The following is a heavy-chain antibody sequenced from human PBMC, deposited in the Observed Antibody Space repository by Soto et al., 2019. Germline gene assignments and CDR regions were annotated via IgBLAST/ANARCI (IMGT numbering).Heavy chain of an antibody. CDR2: IHYSGST. CDR1: GGSISGYY. Sequence: LSLTCTVSGGSISGYYCSWIRQSPGKGLEWIGYIHYSGSTNYNPSLKSRVTISVDTSKNQLSLKLSSVTAADTAVYYCARGSAAGTKSPFDYWGQGTLVTVSS. D-gene: IGHD6-13*01. V-gene: IGHV4-59*01. CDR3: ARGSAAGTKSPFDY. J-gene: IGHJ4*02.